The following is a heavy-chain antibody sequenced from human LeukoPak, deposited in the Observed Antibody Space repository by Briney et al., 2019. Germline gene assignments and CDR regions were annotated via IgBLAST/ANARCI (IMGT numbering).Heavy chain of an antibody. J-gene: IGHJ4*02. Sequence: PSETLSLTCAVYGGSFSGYYWSWIRQPPGKGLEWIGEINHSGSTNYNPSLKSRVTISVDTSKNQFSLKLSSVTAADTAVYYCARQNRNYYSSSWYDDYWGQGTLVTVSS. CDR3: ARQNRNYYSSSWYDDY. CDR1: GGSFSGYY. CDR2: INHSGST. D-gene: IGHD6-13*01. V-gene: IGHV4-34*01.